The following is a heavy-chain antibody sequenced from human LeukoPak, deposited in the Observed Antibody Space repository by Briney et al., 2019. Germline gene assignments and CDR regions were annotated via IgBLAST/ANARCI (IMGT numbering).Heavy chain of an antibody. CDR3: ARDTSSSWSNWFDP. J-gene: IGHJ5*02. D-gene: IGHD6-13*01. V-gene: IGHV3-21*01. CDR1: GLAFSSSA. CDR2: ISSSSSYI. Sequence: GGSLRLSCAASGLAFSSSAFSWVRQAPGKGLEWVSSISSSSSYIYYADSVKGRFSISRDNAKNSLYLQMNSLRAEDTAVYYCARDTSSSWSNWFDPWGQGTLVTVSS.